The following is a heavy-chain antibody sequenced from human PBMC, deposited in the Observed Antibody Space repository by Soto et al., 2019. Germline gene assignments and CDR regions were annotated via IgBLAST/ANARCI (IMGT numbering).Heavy chain of an antibody. CDR1: GFTFSDHY. Sequence: GGSLRLSCAASGFTFSDHYMDWVRQAPGKGLEWVGRTRNKANSYTTEYAASVKGRFTISRDDSKNSLYLQMNSLKTEDTAVYYCARAAHGDYYFDYWGQGTLVTVSS. J-gene: IGHJ4*02. V-gene: IGHV3-72*01. D-gene: IGHD4-17*01. CDR3: ARAAHGDYYFDY. CDR2: TRNKANSYTT.